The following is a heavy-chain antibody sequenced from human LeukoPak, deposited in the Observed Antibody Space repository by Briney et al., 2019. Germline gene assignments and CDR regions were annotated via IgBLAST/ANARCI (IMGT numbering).Heavy chain of an antibody. J-gene: IGHJ4*02. V-gene: IGHV1-46*03. D-gene: IGHD2-15*01. CDR3: AHDTGYCSGGSCYSGTRGFDY. CDR1: GNTFSSYY. Sequence: ASVKVSCKASGNTFSSYYIHWVRQAPGQGLEWMGIINPSGGSTSYAQRFQGRVTMTRDMSTSTVYMELSSLRSEDTAVYYCAHDTGYCSGGSCYSGTRGFDYWGQGTLVTVSS. CDR2: INPSGGST.